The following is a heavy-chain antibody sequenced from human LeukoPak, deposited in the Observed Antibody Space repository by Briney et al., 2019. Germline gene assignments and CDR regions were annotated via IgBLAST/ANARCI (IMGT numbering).Heavy chain of an antibody. D-gene: IGHD1-1*01. Sequence: SETLSLTCTVSGGSISSSYYYWGWIRQPPGKGLEWIGTIYYSGSTYYNPSLKSRVTVSVDTSANQFSLKLSSVTAPDTAVYYCARHEDRNWYFDHWGQGTLVTVSS. CDR2: IYYSGST. V-gene: IGHV4-39*01. J-gene: IGHJ4*02. CDR1: GGSISSSYYY. CDR3: ARHEDRNWYFDH.